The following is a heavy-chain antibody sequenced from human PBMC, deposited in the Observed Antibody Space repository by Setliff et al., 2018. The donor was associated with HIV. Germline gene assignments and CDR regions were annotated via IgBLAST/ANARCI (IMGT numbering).Heavy chain of an antibody. CDR1: GFTLSSYS. J-gene: IGHJ4*02. D-gene: IGHD1-26*01. V-gene: IGHV3-21*01. Sequence: PGGSLRLSCAASGFTLSSYSMNWVRQAPGKGLEWVSYISSSSSYTHYADSVKGRFTISRDNVKNSLYLQMNSLRAEDTAVYYRARDRYSGRSTDYWGQGSLVTVSS. CDR2: ISSSSSYT. CDR3: ARDRYSGRSTDY.